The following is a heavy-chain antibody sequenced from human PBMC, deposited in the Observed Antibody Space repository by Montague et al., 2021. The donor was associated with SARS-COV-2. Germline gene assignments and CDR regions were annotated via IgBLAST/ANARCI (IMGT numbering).Heavy chain of an antibody. CDR1: GFTFSYYA. CDR3: AKAHYYDSSGYYF. J-gene: IGHJ4*02. D-gene: IGHD3-22*01. CDR2: ISGSGGTT. Sequence: SLRLSCAASGFTFSYYAMSWVRQAPGKGLEWVSTISGSGGTTYYADSVKGRFTISRDNSKNTLYLRMNSLRAGDTAVYYCAKAHYYDSSGYYFWGQGTLVTVSS. V-gene: IGHV3-23*01.